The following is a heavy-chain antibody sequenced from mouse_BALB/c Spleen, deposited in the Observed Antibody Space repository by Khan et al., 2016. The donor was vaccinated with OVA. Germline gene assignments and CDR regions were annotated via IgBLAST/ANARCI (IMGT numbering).Heavy chain of an antibody. CDR3: TRDRIDY. CDR2: INPTSGYT. J-gene: IGHJ2*01. Sequence: QVQLKQSGAELAKPGASVKMSCKASGYTFTTYWMHWVKQRPGQGLEWIGYINPTSGYTDYNDKFKDRATLSADKASSTAYMQLHRLTSEDSAVSYCTRDRIDYWGQGTTLTVSS. CDR1: GYTFTTYW. V-gene: IGHV1-7*01.